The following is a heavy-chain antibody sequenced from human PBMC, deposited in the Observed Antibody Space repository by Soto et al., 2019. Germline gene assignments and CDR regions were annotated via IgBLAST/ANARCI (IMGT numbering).Heavy chain of an antibody. V-gene: IGHV1-2*04. J-gene: IGHJ6*03. CDR1: GYTFTGYY. D-gene: IGHD3-10*01. Sequence: GASVKVSCKASGYTFTGYYMHWVRQAPGQGLEWMGWINPNSGGTNYAQKFQGWVTMTRDTSISTAYMELSSLRSEDTAVYYCAREGITMVRLVSVSPYYYCYMDVWGKRTRVTGSS. CDR3: AREGITMVRLVSVSPYYYCYMDV. CDR2: INPNSGGT.